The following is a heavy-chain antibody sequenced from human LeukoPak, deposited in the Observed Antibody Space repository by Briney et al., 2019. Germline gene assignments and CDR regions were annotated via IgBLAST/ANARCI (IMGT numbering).Heavy chain of an antibody. CDR1: GITLSNYG. V-gene: IGHV3-23*01. CDR3: AKRGVVIRVILVGFHKEAYYFDS. D-gene: IGHD3-22*01. J-gene: IGHJ4*02. Sequence: GGSLRLSCAVSGITLSNYGMSWVRQAPGKGLEWVAGISDSGGSTNYADSVKVRFTISRDNPQNTMYLQMNSLRAEDTAVYFCAKRGVVIRVILVGFHKEAYYFDSWGQGALVTVSS. CDR2: ISDSGGST.